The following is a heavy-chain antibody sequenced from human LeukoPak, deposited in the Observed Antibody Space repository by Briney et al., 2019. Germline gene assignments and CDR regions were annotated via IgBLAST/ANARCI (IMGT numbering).Heavy chain of an antibody. J-gene: IGHJ3*01. D-gene: IGHD6-6*01. CDR3: ARDQGGDDDAFDL. V-gene: IGHV4-4*07. CDR2: YFTSGTT. CDR1: GGSISSYY. Sequence: SETLSLTCTVPGGSISSYYWNWIRQPAGKGLEWIGRYFTSGTTNYNSSLKSRVTMSVDTSKNQVSLKLSSVTAADTAVYYCARDQGGDDDAFDLWGQGTLVTVSS.